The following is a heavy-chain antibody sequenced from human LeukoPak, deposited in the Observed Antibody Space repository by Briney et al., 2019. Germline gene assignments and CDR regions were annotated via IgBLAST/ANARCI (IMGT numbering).Heavy chain of an antibody. J-gene: IGHJ4*02. D-gene: IGHD3-3*01. CDR3: ARVGTDFWSGYLDY. CDR2: ISSSSSYI. V-gene: IGHV3-21*04. CDR1: GFTFSSYS. Sequence: GGSLRLSCAASGFTFSSYSMNWVRQAPGKGLEWVSSISSSSSYIYYADSVKGRFTISRDNAKNSLYLQMNSLRAEDTAVYYCARVGTDFWSGYLDYWGQGTLVTVSS.